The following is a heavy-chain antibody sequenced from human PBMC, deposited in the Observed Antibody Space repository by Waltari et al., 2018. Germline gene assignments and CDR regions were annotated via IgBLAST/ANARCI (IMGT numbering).Heavy chain of an antibody. CDR1: GFTFSSYG. J-gene: IGHJ4*02. CDR3: ARLSGYNTIDY. V-gene: IGHV3-33*01. Sequence: QVQLVESGGGVIQTGRSLRLSCAAYGFTFSSYGMHGVRQGPGKGLEWVALSWYDGNNKYYADSVKGRFTISRDTSENTLFLQMDSLRAEDTAIYYCARLSGYNTIDYWGQGTLVTVSP. CDR2: SWYDGNNK. D-gene: IGHD6-25*01.